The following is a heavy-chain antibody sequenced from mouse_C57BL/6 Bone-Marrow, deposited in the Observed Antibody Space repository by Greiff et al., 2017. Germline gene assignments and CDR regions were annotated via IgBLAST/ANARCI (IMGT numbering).Heavy chain of an antibody. CDR1: GFTFSDYY. Sequence: EVKLMESEGGLVQPGSSMKLSCTASGFTFSDYYMAWVRQVPEKGLEWVAHINYDGSSTYYLDSLKSRFIISRDNAKNILDLQMSSLKSEDTATYYCARASTVVDYAMDYWGQGTSVTVSS. CDR2: INYDGSST. CDR3: ARASTVVDYAMDY. D-gene: IGHD1-1*01. J-gene: IGHJ4*01. V-gene: IGHV5-16*01.